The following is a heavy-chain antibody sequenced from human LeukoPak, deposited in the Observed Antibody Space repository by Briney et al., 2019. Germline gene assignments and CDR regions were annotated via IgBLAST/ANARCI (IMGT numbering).Heavy chain of an antibody. CDR1: GFTFSDYF. Sequence: PGGSLRLSCAASGFTFSDYFMSWIRQAPGKGLEWVSYISSSSSYTNYADSVKGRFTISRDNAKNSLYLQMNSLRAEDTAVYYCARAYYYGGNPRYFDYWGQGTLLTVSS. CDR3: ARAYYYGGNPRYFDY. J-gene: IGHJ4*02. CDR2: ISSSSSYT. V-gene: IGHV3-11*05. D-gene: IGHD4-23*01.